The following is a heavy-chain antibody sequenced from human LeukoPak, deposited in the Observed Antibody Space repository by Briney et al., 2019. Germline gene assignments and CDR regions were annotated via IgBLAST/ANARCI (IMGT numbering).Heavy chain of an antibody. D-gene: IGHD6-19*01. V-gene: IGHV4-59*12. CDR2: IYYSGST. CDR1: GGSISSYY. CDR3: ASRIAVAGTLNY. Sequence: SETLSLTCTVSGGSISSYYWSWIRQPPGKGLEWIGYIYYSGSTNYNPSLKSRVTISVDTSKNQFSLKLSSVTAADTAVYYCASRIAVAGTLNYWGQGTLVTVSS. J-gene: IGHJ4*02.